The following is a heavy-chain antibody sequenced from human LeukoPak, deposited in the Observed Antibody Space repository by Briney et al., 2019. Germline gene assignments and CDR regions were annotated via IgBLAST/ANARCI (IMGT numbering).Heavy chain of an antibody. CDR3: VRYTSGWFEDY. J-gene: IGHJ4*02. V-gene: IGHV3-23*01. Sequence: PGGALRLSCAASGFTFSSYVMSWVRQAPGKGLEWVSSVTPDGANTFFADSVRGRFTISRDNSKNTLYLQMNSLRAEDTALYFCVRYTSGWFEDYWGQGTLVTVSS. D-gene: IGHD6-25*01. CDR1: GFTFSSYV. CDR2: VTPDGANT.